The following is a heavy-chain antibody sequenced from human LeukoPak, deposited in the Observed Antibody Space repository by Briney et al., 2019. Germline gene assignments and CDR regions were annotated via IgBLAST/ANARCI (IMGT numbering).Heavy chain of an antibody. Sequence: GGSLRLSCAASGFTFSSYGMHWVRQAPGKGLDWVAFIRYDGSNKYYADSVKGRFTISRDNSKNTLYLQMNSLRAEDTAVYYCAKGHLYYYDSSGYYSYFDYWGQGTLVTVSS. V-gene: IGHV3-30*02. CDR3: AKGHLYYYDSSGYYSYFDY. CDR2: IRYDGSNK. J-gene: IGHJ4*02. D-gene: IGHD3-22*01. CDR1: GFTFSSYG.